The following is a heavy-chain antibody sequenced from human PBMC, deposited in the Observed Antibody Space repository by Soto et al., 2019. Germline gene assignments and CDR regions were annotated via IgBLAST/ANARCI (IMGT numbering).Heavy chain of an antibody. D-gene: IGHD2-21*02. V-gene: IGHV4-59*01. CDR3: ARELAYCGGDCYSDAFDI. CDR2: IYYSGST. Sequence: SETLSLTCTFSCGSISSYYWSWIRQPPGKGLEWIGYIYYSGSTNYNPSLKSRVTISVDTSKNQFSLKLSSVTAAGTAVYYCARELAYCGGDCYSDAFDIWGQGTMVTVSS. J-gene: IGHJ3*02. CDR1: CGSISSYY.